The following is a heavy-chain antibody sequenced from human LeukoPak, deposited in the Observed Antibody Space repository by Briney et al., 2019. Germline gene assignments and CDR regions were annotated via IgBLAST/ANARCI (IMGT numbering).Heavy chain of an antibody. CDR3: ASLAGSYVGYNWFDP. J-gene: IGHJ5*02. V-gene: IGHV4-30-4*01. CDR1: GGSISSGDYY. Sequence: SETLSLTCTVSGGSISSGDYYWSWIRQPPGKGLQWIGYIHYSGSTYYNPSLKSRVTISVDTSKSQFSLKLSSVTAADTAVYYCASLAGSYVGYNWFDPWGQGTLVTVSS. CDR2: IHYSGST. D-gene: IGHD3-10*01.